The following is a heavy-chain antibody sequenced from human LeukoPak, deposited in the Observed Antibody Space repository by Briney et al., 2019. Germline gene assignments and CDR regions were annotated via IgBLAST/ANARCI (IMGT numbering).Heavy chain of an antibody. CDR3: TTYYDSSGDDAFDI. CDR1: GFTFSNYG. J-gene: IGHJ3*02. CDR2: IKSKTDGGTT. V-gene: IGHV3-15*01. Sequence: PGGSLRLSCAASGFTFSNYGIHWVRQAPGKGLEWVGRIKSKTDGGTTDYAAPVKGRFTISRDDSKNTLYLQMNSLKTEDTAVYYYTTYYDSSGDDAFDIWGQGTMVTVSS. D-gene: IGHD3-22*01.